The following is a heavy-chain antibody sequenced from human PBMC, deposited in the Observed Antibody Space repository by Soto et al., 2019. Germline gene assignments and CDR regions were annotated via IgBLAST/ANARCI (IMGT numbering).Heavy chain of an antibody. Sequence: QVQLQESGPGLMKPSGTLSLTCAVSGGSISSTNWWSWVRQSPGKGLEWIGEIYHDGSTNYNPSLKSRLTISLDKSNNQFSLKLTSVTAADTAVYYCARKSFFDLRFDPWGQGTLVTVSS. CDR3: ARKSFFDLRFDP. D-gene: IGHD3-3*02. CDR1: GGSISSTNW. V-gene: IGHV4-4*02. CDR2: IYHDGST. J-gene: IGHJ5*02.